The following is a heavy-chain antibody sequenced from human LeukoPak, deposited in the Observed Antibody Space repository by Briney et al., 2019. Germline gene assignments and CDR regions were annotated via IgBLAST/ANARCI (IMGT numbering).Heavy chain of an antibody. CDR3: AGHSSSWNHFDY. Sequence: ASVKVSCKASGYTFTSYYMHWVRQAPGQGLEWMGWMNPNSGNTGYAQKFQGRVTMTRNTSISTAYMELSSLRSEDTAVYYCAGHSSSWNHFDYWGQGTLVTVSS. CDR2: MNPNSGNT. J-gene: IGHJ4*02. D-gene: IGHD6-13*01. V-gene: IGHV1-8*02. CDR1: GYTFTSYY.